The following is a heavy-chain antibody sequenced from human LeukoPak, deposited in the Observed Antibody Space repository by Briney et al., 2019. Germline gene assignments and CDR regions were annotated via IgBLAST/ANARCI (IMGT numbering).Heavy chain of an antibody. CDR2: IYHSGST. CDR3: ARYAFGGVIASTGPFDY. CDR1: GGSISTSNW. V-gene: IGHV4-4*02. D-gene: IGHD3-16*02. Sequence: SGTLSLTCAVSGGSISTSNWWSWVRQPPGKGLEWIGEIYHSGSTNYNPSLKSRVTISVDKSKNQFSLKLSSVTAADTAVYYCARYAFGGVIASTGPFDYWGQGTLVTVSS. J-gene: IGHJ4*02.